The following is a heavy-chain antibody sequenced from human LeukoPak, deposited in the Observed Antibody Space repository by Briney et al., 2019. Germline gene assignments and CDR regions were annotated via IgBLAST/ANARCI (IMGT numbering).Heavy chain of an antibody. CDR1: GGSFSGYY. D-gene: IGHD3-3*01. CDR3: ARVDVLTIFGVVIVNWFDP. Sequence: PSETLSLTCAVYGGSFSGYYWSWIRQHPGKGLEWIGYIYYSGSTYYNPSLKSRVTISVDTSKNQFSLKLSSVTAADTAVYYCARVDVLTIFGVVIVNWFDPWGQGTLVTVSS. V-gene: IGHV4-31*11. CDR2: IYYSGST. J-gene: IGHJ5*02.